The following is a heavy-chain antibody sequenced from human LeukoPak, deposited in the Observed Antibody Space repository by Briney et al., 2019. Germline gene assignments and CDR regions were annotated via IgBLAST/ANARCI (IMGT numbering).Heavy chain of an antibody. D-gene: IGHD3-10*01. CDR3: ARYGSGSYSFGMDV. CDR1: GGSISSSSYY. Sequence: SETLSLTCTVSGGSISSSSYYWGWIRQPPGKGLEWIGNIYYSGSTYYTPSLKSRVTISVDTSKNQFSLRLSSVTAADTAVYYCARYGSGSYSFGMDVWGQGTTVTVSS. J-gene: IGHJ6*02. CDR2: IYYSGST. V-gene: IGHV4-39*01.